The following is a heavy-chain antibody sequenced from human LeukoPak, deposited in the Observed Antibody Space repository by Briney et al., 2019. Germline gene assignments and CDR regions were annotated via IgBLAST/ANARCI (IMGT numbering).Heavy chain of an antibody. V-gene: IGHV3-21*01. CDR2: ISRSSSYK. Sequence: GGSLRLSCAACGFTFSNYSMNWVRQAPGKGLAWVSSISRSSSYKYYADSVKGRFTISRYIATNSLYLQMNIRRAEATAVYYCSSGCSGGSCPDGAFDIWGQGTMVTVSS. D-gene: IGHD2-15*01. CDR3: SSGCSGGSCPDGAFDI. J-gene: IGHJ3*02. CDR1: GFTFSNYS.